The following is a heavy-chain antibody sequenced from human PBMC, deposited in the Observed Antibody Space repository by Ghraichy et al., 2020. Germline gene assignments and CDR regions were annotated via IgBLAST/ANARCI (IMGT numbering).Heavy chain of an antibody. CDR2: ISSSSSTI. CDR3: ARERCSGGSCYEDY. D-gene: IGHD2-15*01. CDR1: GFTFSSYS. Sequence: RGSLRLSCAASGFTFSSYSMNWVRQAPGKGLEGVSYISSSSSTIYYADSVKGRFTISRDNAKNSLYLQMNSLGAEDTAVYYCARERCSGGSCYEDYWGQGTLVTVSS. V-gene: IGHV3-48*01. J-gene: IGHJ4*02.